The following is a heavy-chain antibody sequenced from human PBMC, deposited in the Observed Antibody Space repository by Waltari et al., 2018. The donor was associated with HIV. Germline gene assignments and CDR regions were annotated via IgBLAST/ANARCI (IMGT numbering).Heavy chain of an antibody. Sequence: QVQLVASGGGVVQPGDVLRLSCAASGPDFGRDGMHWVRQAPGKGLEWLAAISYDGMKKYYGDSLRGRLTISRDNSKKTLYLQMNTLRPEDTAIYFCARDSSQVHWFGESLALWGQGTLVIVSS. CDR3: ARDSSQVHWFGESLAL. J-gene: IGHJ4*02. CDR2: ISYDGMKK. V-gene: IGHV3-30*03. CDR1: GPDFGRDG. D-gene: IGHD3-10*01.